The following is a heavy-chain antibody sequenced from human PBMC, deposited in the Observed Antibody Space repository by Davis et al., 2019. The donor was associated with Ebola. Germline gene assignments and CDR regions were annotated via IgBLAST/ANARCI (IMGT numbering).Heavy chain of an antibody. J-gene: IGHJ5*02. Sequence: MPGGSLRLSCTVSGGSISSYYWSWIRQPPGKGLEWIGYIYYSGSTNYNPSLKSRVTISVDTSKNQFSLKLSSVTAADTAVYYCARGITMVRGVLNWFDPWGQGTLVTVSS. D-gene: IGHD3-10*01. CDR2: IYYSGST. CDR1: GGSISSYY. V-gene: IGHV4-59*01. CDR3: ARGITMVRGVLNWFDP.